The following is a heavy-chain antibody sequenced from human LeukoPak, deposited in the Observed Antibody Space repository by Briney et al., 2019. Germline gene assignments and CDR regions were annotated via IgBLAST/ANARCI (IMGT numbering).Heavy chain of an antibody. V-gene: IGHV4-34*01. D-gene: IGHD6-19*01. CDR3: ARYSSGWYGGFDY. J-gene: IGHJ4*02. CDR1: GGSFSGYY. Sequence: PSETLSLTCAVYGGSFSGYYWSWIRQPPEKGLEWIGEINHSGSTNYNPSLKSRVTISVDTSKNQFSLKLSSVTAADTAVYYCARYSSGWYGGFDYWGQGTLVTVSS. CDR2: INHSGST.